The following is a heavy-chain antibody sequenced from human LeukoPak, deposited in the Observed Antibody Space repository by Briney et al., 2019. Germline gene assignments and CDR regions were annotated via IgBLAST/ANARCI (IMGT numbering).Heavy chain of an antibody. CDR2: ISPILGIA. V-gene: IGHV1-69*04. J-gene: IGHJ6*03. CDR3: ARDTLAAVDYYMDV. D-gene: IGHD6-13*01. Sequence: SVKVSCKASGGTFSSYTISWVRQAPGQGLEWMGRISPILGIANYAQKFQGRVTITADKSTSTAYMELSSLRSEDTAVYYCARDTLAAVDYYMDVWGKGTTVTVSS. CDR1: GGTFSSYT.